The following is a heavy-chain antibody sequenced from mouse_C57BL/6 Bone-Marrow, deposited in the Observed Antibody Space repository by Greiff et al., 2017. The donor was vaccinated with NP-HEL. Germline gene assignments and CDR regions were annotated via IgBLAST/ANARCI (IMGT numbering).Heavy chain of an antibody. V-gene: IGHV14-3*01. J-gene: IGHJ3*01. D-gene: IGHD2-3*01. CDR1: GFNIKNTY. CDR3: ASEDDGYSPAWFAY. CDR2: IDPANGNT. Sequence: DVKLVESVAELVRPGASVKLSCTASGFNIKNTYMHWVKQRPEQGLEWIGRIDPANGNTKYAPKFQGKATITADTSSNTAYLQLSSLTSEDTAIYYCASEDDGYSPAWFAYWGQGTLVTVSA.